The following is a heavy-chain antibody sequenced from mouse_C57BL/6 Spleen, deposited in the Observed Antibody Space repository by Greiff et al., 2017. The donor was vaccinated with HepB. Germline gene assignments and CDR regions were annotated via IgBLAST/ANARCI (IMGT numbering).Heavy chain of an antibody. V-gene: IGHV1-64*01. CDR1: GYTFTSDW. D-gene: IGHD2-4*01. J-gene: IGHJ3*01. CDR3: ARSGDYDYDWNAY. Sequence: VQLQQPGAELVKPGASVKLSCKASGYTFTSDWMHWVKQRPGQGLEWIGMIHPNSGSTNYNEKFKSKATLTVAKSSSTAYRQLSSLTSEDSAVYYGARSGDYDYDWNAYGGKVTLVTVSA. CDR2: IHPNSGST.